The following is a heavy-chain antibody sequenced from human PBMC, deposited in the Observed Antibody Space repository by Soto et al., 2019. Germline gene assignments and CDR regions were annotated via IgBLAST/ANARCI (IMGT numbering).Heavy chain of an antibody. Sequence: ASVKVSCKASGFTFTSSAVQWVRQARGQRLEWIGWIVVGSGNTNYAQKFQERVTITRDMSTGTAYMELSSLRSEDTAVYYCAASDCSSTSCYEKGYYGMDVWGQGTTVTVSS. D-gene: IGHD2-2*01. CDR3: AASDCSSTSCYEKGYYGMDV. CDR2: IVVGSGNT. J-gene: IGHJ6*02. CDR1: GFTFTSSA. V-gene: IGHV1-58*01.